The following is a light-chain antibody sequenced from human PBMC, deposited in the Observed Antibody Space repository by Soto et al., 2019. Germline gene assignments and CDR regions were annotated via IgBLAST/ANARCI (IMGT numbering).Light chain of an antibody. CDR2: GAS. J-gene: IGKJ1*01. CDR3: QQYNNWPPWT. V-gene: IGKV3-15*01. Sequence: VVISRSPPTLSVSPGERATLSCRASQSVSSNLAWYQQKPGQAPRLLIYGASTRATGIPARFSGSGSGTEFTLTISSLQSEDFAVYYCQQYNNWPPWTFGQGTKVDIK. CDR1: QSVSSN.